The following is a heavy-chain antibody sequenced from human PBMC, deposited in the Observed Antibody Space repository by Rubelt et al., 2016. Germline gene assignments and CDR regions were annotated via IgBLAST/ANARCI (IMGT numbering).Heavy chain of an antibody. CDR1: GGTFSSYA. Sequence: QVQLVQSGAEVKKPGSSVKVSCKASGGTFSSYAISWVRQAPGQGLEWMGRIIPILGIANYAQKFPGRVTITADKSTSPAYMELSSLRSEDTAVYYCARGVEYYYGSGTNWFDPWGQGTLVTVSS. CDR2: IIPILGIA. CDR3: ARGVEYYYGSGTNWFDP. V-gene: IGHV1-69*04. D-gene: IGHD3-10*01. J-gene: IGHJ5*02.